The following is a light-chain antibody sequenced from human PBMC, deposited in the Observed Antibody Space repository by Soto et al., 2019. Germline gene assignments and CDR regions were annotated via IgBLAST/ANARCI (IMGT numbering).Light chain of an antibody. CDR3: SSYTSSSTYV. Sequence: QSALTQPASVSGSPGQSITISCTGTSSDVGGYNYVSWYQQHPGKVPKLMIYDVSNQPSGVSNRFSGSKSGNTASLTISGLQAEDEADYYCSSYTSSSTYVFGIGTKLTVL. V-gene: IGLV2-14*03. CDR1: SSDVGGYNY. CDR2: DVS. J-gene: IGLJ1*01.